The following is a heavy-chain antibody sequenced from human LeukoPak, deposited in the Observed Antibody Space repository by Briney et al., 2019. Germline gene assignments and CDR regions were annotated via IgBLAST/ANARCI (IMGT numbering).Heavy chain of an antibody. D-gene: IGHD1-1*01. J-gene: IGHJ3*02. CDR3: ARGRNWKSRRQCAFDI. CDR2: IYHSGST. Sequence: PSETLSLTCAVSGGSISSGGYSWSWIRQPPGKGLEWIGYIYHSGSTYYNPSLKSRVTISVDTSKNQFSLKLSSVTAADTAVYYCARGRNWKSRRQCAFDIWGQGTMVTVSS. V-gene: IGHV4-30-2*01. CDR1: GGSISSGGYS.